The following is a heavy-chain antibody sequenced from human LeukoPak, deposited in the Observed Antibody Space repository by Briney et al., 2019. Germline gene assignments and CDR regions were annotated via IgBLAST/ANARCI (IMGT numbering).Heavy chain of an antibody. CDR2: IYSGGST. Sequence: SETLSLTCTVSGDSINGYYWSWIRQPPGKGLEWIGFIYSGGSTNYNPSLKSRVTISVDTSKNQFSLKLSSVTAADTAVYYCARAHMITSYYYYYYMDVWGKGTTVTVSS. V-gene: IGHV4-59*01. J-gene: IGHJ6*03. CDR3: ARAHMITSYYYYYYMDV. D-gene: IGHD3-16*01. CDR1: GDSINGYY.